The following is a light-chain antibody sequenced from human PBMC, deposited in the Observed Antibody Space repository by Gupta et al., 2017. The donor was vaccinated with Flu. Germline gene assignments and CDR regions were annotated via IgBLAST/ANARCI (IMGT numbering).Light chain of an antibody. V-gene: IGKV4-1*01. CDR2: SAS. Sequence: LGQRANVGCRSSKSCRRHQENKYFLAWYQQRPGKRPRLLIYSASTWGSGVPARFSGSGSGTYFTLTISSLQAEDVAIYYCQQEINAPQTFGQGTKVEIK. CDR1: KSCRRHQENKYF. J-gene: IGKJ1*01. CDR3: QQEINAPQT.